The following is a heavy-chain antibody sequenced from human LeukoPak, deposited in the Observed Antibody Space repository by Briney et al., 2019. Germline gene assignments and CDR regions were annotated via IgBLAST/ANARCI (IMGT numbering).Heavy chain of an antibody. J-gene: IGHJ4*01. CDR3: ARDSGWNAFDY. V-gene: IGHV3-7*03. CDR2: IKEDGSQK. Sequence: GGSLRISCAASGFTFSISWMAWVRQAPGKGLEWVANIKEDGSQKNYIDSVKGRFTISRDNTKKSLFLQMNNLRVEDTAVYYCARDSGWNAFDYWGQGTLVTVSS. CDR1: GFTFSISW. D-gene: IGHD6-25*01.